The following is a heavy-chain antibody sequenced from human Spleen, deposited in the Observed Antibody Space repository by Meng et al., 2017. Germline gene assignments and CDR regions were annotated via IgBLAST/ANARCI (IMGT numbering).Heavy chain of an antibody. CDR1: GFSFSSFG. J-gene: IGHJ4*02. CDR2: IRYDGNYK. V-gene: IGHV3-30*02. D-gene: IGHD3-16*01. CDR3: AKDVAYVWGSYADY. Sequence: GESLKISCAASGFSFSSFGMHWVRQAPGQGLEWVAGIRYDGNYKYYADSVKGRFTISRDNSKNTLYLQMNSLRADDTAVYFCAKDVAYVWGSYADYWGQGTLVTVSS.